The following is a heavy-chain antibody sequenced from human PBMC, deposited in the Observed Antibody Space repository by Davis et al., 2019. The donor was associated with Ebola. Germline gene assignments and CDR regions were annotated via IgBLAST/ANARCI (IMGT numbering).Heavy chain of an antibody. D-gene: IGHD4-17*01. CDR2: VYYTGYT. J-gene: IGHJ6*01. CDR1: GGSISSSSYY. Sequence: MPSETLSLTCTVSGGSISSSSYYWSWIRQPPGKGLAWIGYVYYTGYTKYNPSLDSRVTISVDTSEKEFSLRLTSVTAADTAVYYCASSLYGDYMTPHYYYYYGMDVWGQGTTVTVSS. V-gene: IGHV4-61*01. CDR3: ASSLYGDYMTPHYYYYYGMDV.